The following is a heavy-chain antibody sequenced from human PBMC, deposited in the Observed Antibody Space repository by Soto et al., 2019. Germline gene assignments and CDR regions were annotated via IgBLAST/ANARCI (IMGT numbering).Heavy chain of an antibody. CDR1: GGSISSGGYY. Sequence: QVQLQESGPGLVKPSQTLSLTCTVSGGSISSGGYYWSWIRQHPGKGLEWIGNSYYSGSTYYNPSLKSRVTISVDTSKNQFSLKLSSVTATDTAVYYFARLDYGDFWFDPWGQGTLVTVSS. CDR3: ARLDYGDFWFDP. D-gene: IGHD4-17*01. J-gene: IGHJ5*02. V-gene: IGHV4-31*03. CDR2: SYYSGST.